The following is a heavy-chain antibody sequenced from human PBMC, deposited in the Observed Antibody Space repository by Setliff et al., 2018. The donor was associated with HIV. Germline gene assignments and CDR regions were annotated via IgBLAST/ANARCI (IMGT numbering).Heavy chain of an antibody. J-gene: IGHJ4*02. CDR3: AKAGFSTIFGVANPGGFDY. CDR2: ISASGGST. CDR1: GFTFSWYA. V-gene: IGHV3-23*01. Sequence: QTGGSLRLSCATSGFTFSWYAMNWVRQAPGKGLQWVSVISASGGSTDYADSGKGRFTISRDHSKKTLYLQMNSLRAEDTAVYYCAKAGFSTIFGVANPGGFDYWGQGTLVTVSS. D-gene: IGHD3-3*01.